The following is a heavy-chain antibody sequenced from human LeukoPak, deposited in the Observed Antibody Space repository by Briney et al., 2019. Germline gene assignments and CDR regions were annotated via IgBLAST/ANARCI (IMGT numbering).Heavy chain of an antibody. J-gene: IGHJ4*02. CDR1: GVSITSGNW. CDR3: WHSGYESGLDY. Sequence: SETLTLTCGVSGVSITSGNWWSWVRQPPGKGLEWIGEIYHSGSINYNPSLKSRVTISVDKSKNQFSLKLNSVTAADTAVYYCWHSGYESGLDYWGQGPLVPVSS. V-gene: IGHV4-4*02. CDR2: IYHSGSI. D-gene: IGHD5-12*01.